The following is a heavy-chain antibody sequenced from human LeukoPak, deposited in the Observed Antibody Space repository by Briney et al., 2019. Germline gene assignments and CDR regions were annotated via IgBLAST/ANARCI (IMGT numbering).Heavy chain of an antibody. D-gene: IGHD2/OR15-2a*01. CDR1: KFTFMNYA. CDR3: ARRGEVSTYYYFES. CDR2: IGSAGGSI. Sequence: GGSLRLSCTASKFTFMNYAMHWVRQAPGKGLEWLSTIGSAGGSIFYADSVKGRFTISRDNSKSTLFLQMDSLRVEDTALYYCARRGEVSTYYYFESWGQGALVTVSS. V-gene: IGHV3-23*01. J-gene: IGHJ4*02.